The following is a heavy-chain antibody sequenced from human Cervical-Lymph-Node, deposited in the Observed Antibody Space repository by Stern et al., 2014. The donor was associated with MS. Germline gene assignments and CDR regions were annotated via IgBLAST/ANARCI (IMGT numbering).Heavy chain of an antibody. CDR3: AREFNYDTSGYYFYY. Sequence: QVQLVESGAEVKKPGSSAKVSCKASGGTFSNYAISWVRQAPGQGLEWVGGIVPLFATANYAQKFQGRVTITADESTSTAYMELSSLRSEDTAVYYCAREFNYDTSGYYFYYWGQGTLVTVSS. V-gene: IGHV1-69*01. J-gene: IGHJ4*02. CDR2: IVPLFATA. CDR1: GGTFSNYA. D-gene: IGHD3-22*01.